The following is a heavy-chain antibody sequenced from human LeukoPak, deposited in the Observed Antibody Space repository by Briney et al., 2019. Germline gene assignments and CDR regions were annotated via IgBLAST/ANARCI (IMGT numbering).Heavy chain of an antibody. CDR2: INQSGNI. CDR3: SRRSEYSYSSGVNY. J-gene: IGHJ4*02. Sequence: SETLSLTCAGQGGSFNGYYCNWIRQAPGKGREWIWEINQSGNINYNPSLKSRVTMLVDTSKNQFSLNLISWTAADTAVYYWSRRSEYSYSSGVNYWGQGTLVTVSS. D-gene: IGHD6-6*01. CDR1: GGSFNGYY. V-gene: IGHV4-34*01.